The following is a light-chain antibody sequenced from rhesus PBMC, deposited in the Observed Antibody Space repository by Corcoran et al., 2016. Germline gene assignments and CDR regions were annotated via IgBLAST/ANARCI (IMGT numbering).Light chain of an antibody. J-gene: IGKJ4*01. CDR3: LQHNSYPLT. CDR1: QGISSY. CDR2: DAS. V-gene: IGKV1-28*03. Sequence: DIQMTQSPSSLSASVGDTVTITCRASQGISSYLNWFQQKPGKAPKLLISDASSLESGVPSRFSVSVSGTDFTLTISRLQPEDFAAYSCLQHNSYPLTFGGGTKVEIK.